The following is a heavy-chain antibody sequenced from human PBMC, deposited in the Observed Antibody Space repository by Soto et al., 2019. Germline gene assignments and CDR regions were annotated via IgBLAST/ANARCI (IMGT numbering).Heavy chain of an antibody. J-gene: IGHJ4*02. CDR1: GYNFTIYW. CDR2: IDPSDSYT. D-gene: IGHD2-21*02. CDR3: ARQYGGTAIDY. Sequence: PGESLKISCKCSGYNFTIYWITWVRQMPGKGLEWMGRIDPSDSYTKYSPSFQGHVTISADKSISTDYLQWRSLKASDNAMYYCARQYGGTAIDYWGQGTLVTVSS. V-gene: IGHV5-10-1*01.